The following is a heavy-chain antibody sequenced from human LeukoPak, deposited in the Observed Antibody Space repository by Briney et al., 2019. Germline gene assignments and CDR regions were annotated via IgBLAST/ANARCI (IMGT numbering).Heavy chain of an antibody. CDR1: GASISTGDYS. CDR3: ARESSSGSGNQRSVDY. Sequence: SETLSLTCTVSGASISTGDYSCSWIRQPPGKGLEWIGCLSYSGSTYYNPSLKSRVDISVDTSKNQFSLKLSSVTAADTAVYYCARESSSGSGNQRSVDYWGQGTLVTVSS. CDR2: LSYSGST. J-gene: IGHJ4*02. V-gene: IGHV4-30-4*01. D-gene: IGHD3-10*01.